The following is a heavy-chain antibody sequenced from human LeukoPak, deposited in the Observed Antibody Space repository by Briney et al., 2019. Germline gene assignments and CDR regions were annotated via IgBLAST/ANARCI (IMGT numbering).Heavy chain of an antibody. J-gene: IGHJ4*02. CDR3: ARIPYYYDSSGDY. CDR2: INPNSGGT. CDR1: GYTFTGYY. D-gene: IGHD3-22*01. Sequence: ASVKVSCKASGYTFTGYYMHWVRQAPGQGLEWMGWINPNSGGTNYAQKFQGRVTMTRDTSISTAYMELSRLRSDDTAVYYCARIPYYYDSSGDYWGQGTLVTVSS. V-gene: IGHV1-2*02.